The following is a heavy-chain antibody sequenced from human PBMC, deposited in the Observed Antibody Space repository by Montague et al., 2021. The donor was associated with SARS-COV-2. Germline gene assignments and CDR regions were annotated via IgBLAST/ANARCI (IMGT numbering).Heavy chain of an antibody. J-gene: IGHJ4*02. V-gene: IGHV4-59*13. CDR3: SRDFDY. CDR1: GGSISSYY. Sequence: SETLSLTCTVSGGSISSYYWSWSRQPPGKGLEWIGNMYYSECTTYNHSLKSRVTLSVDTAKNQFSLKLSSVTATDTAVYYCSRDFDYWGQGTLVTVSS. CDR2: MYYSECT.